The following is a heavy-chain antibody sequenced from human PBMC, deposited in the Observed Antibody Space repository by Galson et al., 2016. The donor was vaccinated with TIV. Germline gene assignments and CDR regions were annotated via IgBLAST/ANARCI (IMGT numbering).Heavy chain of an antibody. CDR1: GASISSYY. CDR3: ARLSTDDRAYSNSPFDS. D-gene: IGHD2/OR15-2a*01. Sequence: ETLSLTCTVSGASISSYYWTWIRQPPGKGLEWMGYIYYSGYTNYNPSLKSRLTISIDTSKNQGSLRLTSVTAADTAVYYCARLSTDDRAYSNSPFDSWGQGILVSVSS. V-gene: IGHV4-59*01. J-gene: IGHJ4*02. CDR2: IYYSGYT.